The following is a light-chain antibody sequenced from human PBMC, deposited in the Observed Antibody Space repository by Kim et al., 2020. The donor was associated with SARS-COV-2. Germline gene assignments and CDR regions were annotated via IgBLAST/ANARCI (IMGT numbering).Light chain of an antibody. J-gene: IGKJ2*01. CDR3: QQSYSTPYT. V-gene: IGKV1-39*01. CDR2: AAS. Sequence: DIQMTQSPSSLSASVGDRVTITCRASQTISTYLNWYQQKPGKPPRVLISAASNLQSGVPSRFSGSGSGTGFTLTITSLQVEDLATYYCQQSYSTPYTFRQGTKLEIK. CDR1: QTISTY.